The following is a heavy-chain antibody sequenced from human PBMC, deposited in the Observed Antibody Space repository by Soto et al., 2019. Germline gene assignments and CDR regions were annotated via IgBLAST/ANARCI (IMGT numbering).Heavy chain of an antibody. CDR2: IYTSGST. CDR3: ASLVGATDYGMDV. J-gene: IGHJ6*02. V-gene: IGHV4-4*07. D-gene: IGHD1-26*01. Sequence: PSETLSLTCTVSDGSISSYYWSWIRQPAGKGLEWIGRIYTSGSTNYNPSLKSRVTMSVDTSKKQFSLKLRSVTAADTAVYYCASLVGATDYGMDVWGQGTTVTVSS. CDR1: DGSISSYY.